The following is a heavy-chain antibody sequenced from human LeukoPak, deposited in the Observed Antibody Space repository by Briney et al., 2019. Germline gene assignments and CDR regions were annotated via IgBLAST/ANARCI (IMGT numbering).Heavy chain of an antibody. CDR1: GFTLSSYA. CDR3: AKDSVVLPPASDWFDP. D-gene: IGHD2-2*01. V-gene: IGHV3-23*01. J-gene: IGHJ5*02. CDR2: ISGSGGST. Sequence: GGSLRLSCAASGFTLSSYAMTWVRQAPGKGLEWVSAISGSGGSTYYADSVKGRFTISRDNSKNTLYLQINSLRAEDTAVYYCAKDSVVLPPASDWFDPWGQGTLVTVSS.